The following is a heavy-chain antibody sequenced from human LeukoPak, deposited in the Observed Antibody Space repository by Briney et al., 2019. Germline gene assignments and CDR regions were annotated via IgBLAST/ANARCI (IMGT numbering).Heavy chain of an antibody. J-gene: IGHJ4*02. CDR1: GGSISSGGYY. Sequence: TLSLTCTVSGGSISSGGYYWSWIRQHPGKGLEWSGYIYYSGSTYYNPSLKSRVTISVDTSKNQFSLKLSSVTAADTAVYYCARGHDYDLPAPGYWGQGTLVTVSS. CDR3: ARGHDYDLPAPGY. D-gene: IGHD4-17*01. V-gene: IGHV4-31*03. CDR2: IYYSGST.